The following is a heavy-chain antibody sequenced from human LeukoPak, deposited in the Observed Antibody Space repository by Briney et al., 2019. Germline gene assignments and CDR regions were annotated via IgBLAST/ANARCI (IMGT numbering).Heavy chain of an antibody. D-gene: IGHD6-19*01. CDR3: ARDLKVSAAVALDY. J-gene: IGHJ4*02. V-gene: IGHV1-24*01. CDR2: FDPEDGET. CDR1: GYTLTELS. Sequence: ASVKVSCKVSGYTLTELSMHWVRQAPGKGLEWMGGFDPEDGETIYAQKFQGRVTMTRDTSTSTVYMELSSLRSEDTAVYYCARDLKVSAAVALDYWGQGTLVTVSS.